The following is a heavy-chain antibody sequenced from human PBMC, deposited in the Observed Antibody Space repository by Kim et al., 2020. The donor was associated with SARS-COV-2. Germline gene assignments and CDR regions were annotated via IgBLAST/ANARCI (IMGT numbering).Heavy chain of an antibody. Sequence: GGSLRLSCAASGFTFSSYAMRWVRQAPGKGLDWVSPISGSGGCTYYADSVKGRFTISRDNSKNTLYLQMNSLRVEDTAVYYCAKASITMIVVAPDYWGQGTLVTVSS. J-gene: IGHJ4*02. V-gene: IGHV3-23*01. D-gene: IGHD3-22*01. CDR2: ISGSGGCT. CDR3: AKASITMIVVAPDY. CDR1: GFTFSSYA.